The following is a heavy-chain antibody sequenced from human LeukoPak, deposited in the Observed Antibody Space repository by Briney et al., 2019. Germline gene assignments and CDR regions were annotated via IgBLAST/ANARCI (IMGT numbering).Heavy chain of an antibody. J-gene: IGHJ3*02. Sequence: SETLSLTCAVYGGSFSGYYWSWIRQPPGKGLEWIGEINHSGSTNYNPSLKSRVTISVDTSKNQFSLKLSSVTAADTAVYYCARGFMVRGPPPHIWGQGTMVTVSS. CDR2: INHSGST. CDR3: ARGFMVRGPPPHI. CDR1: GGSFSGYY. D-gene: IGHD3-10*01. V-gene: IGHV4-34*01.